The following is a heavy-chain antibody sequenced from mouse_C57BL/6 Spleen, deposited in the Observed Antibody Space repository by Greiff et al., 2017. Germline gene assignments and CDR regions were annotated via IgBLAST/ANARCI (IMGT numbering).Heavy chain of an antibody. J-gene: IGHJ4*01. V-gene: IGHV1-22*01. Sequence: VQLQQSGPELVKPGASVKMSCKASGYTFTDYNLHWVKQSHGKSLEWIGYINPNNGGTSYNQKFKGKATLTVNKSSITAYMALRSLTSEDSAVYYCARSGGYYYAMDYWGQGTSVTVSS. CDR2: INPNNGGT. CDR3: ARSGGYYYAMDY. CDR1: GYTFTDYN. D-gene: IGHD1-1*02.